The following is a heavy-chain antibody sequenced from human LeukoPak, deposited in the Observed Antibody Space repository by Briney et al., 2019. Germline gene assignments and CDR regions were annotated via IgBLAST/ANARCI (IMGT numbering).Heavy chain of an antibody. CDR1: LDTVTIYY. CDR2: INPNSGDT. V-gene: IGHV1-2*02. Sequence: ASVKVFSIASLDTVTIYYLTCLHHTPGQGLEWTGWINPNSGDTNYAQRFQGTVTLTTDRSISTAYMVLNRLESDDTAVYYCTRDREGGSGCFDPWGQGTLVTVSS. D-gene: IGHD3-16*01. CDR3: TRDREGGSGCFDP. J-gene: IGHJ5*02.